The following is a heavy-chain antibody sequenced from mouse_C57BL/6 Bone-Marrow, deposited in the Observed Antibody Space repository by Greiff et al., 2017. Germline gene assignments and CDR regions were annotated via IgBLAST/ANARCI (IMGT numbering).Heavy chain of an antibody. CDR2: INPSSGYT. D-gene: IGHD2-5*01. Sequence: QVQLKESGAELAKPGASVKLSCKASGYTFTSYWMHWVKQRPGQGLEWIGYINPSSGYTKYNQKFKDKATLTADKSSSTAYMQLSSLTYEDSAVYYCLYSNYSWFAYWGQGTLVTVSA. J-gene: IGHJ3*01. CDR1: GYTFTSYW. V-gene: IGHV1-7*01. CDR3: LYSNYSWFAY.